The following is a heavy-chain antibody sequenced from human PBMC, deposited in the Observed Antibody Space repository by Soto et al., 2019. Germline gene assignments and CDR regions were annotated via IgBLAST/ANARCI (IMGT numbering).Heavy chain of an antibody. CDR1: GFTFSNYA. CDR3: ARRAAADVLSVAFDM. Sequence: QEHLVESGGGVVQPGRSLRLSCAASGFTFSNYAIHWVRQAPGKGLEWVALISFDGGTKYYADSVKGRFTLSRDNSKNTVSVEMNSLRDDDSAVYYCARRAAADVLSVAFDMWGHRTMVIVSS. V-gene: IGHV3-30-3*01. CDR2: ISFDGGTK. J-gene: IGHJ3*02. D-gene: IGHD6-13*01.